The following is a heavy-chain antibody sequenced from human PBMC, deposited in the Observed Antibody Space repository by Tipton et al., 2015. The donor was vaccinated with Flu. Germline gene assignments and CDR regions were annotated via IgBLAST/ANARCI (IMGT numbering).Heavy chain of an antibody. J-gene: IGHJ3*02. CDR2: INPSNGDT. D-gene: IGHD6-19*01. CDR3: ARESSDYISGWYDAFDI. Sequence: QLVQSGAEVKKPGASVKVSCKASGYTFTARYMHWVRQAPGQGIEWMGRINPSNGDTDFAQSFQGRVTMTRDTSISTAYMELSRLTSDDTALYYCARESSDYISGWYDAFDIWGRGTMVTVSS. V-gene: IGHV1-2*06. CDR1: GYTFTARY.